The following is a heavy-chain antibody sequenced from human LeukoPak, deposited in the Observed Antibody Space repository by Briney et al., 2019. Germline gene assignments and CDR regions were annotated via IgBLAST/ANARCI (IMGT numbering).Heavy chain of an antibody. CDR3: ARSYCSGNNCYSDYYFDL. Sequence: GGSLTLSCAASGMTFRRHWMSWVRQAPGKGLEWVAKISKDGSRTDYVDSVKGRFTISRDNAKNSLYLQMNSLRAEDTAVYYCARSYCSGNNCYSDYYFDLWGRGTLVIVSS. CDR2: ISKDGSRT. D-gene: IGHD2-15*01. V-gene: IGHV3-7*03. J-gene: IGHJ2*01. CDR1: GMTFRRHW.